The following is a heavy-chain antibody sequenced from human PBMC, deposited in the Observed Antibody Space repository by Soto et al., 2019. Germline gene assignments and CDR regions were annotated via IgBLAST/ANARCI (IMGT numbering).Heavy chain of an antibody. CDR1: GYTFTSYD. Sequence: QVQLVQSGAEVKKPGASGKVSCEASGYTFTSYDINWVRQAPGQGLEWMGWISAYSGNTNYAQKFQGRVTMTTDTSTTTAYMELRSLRSDDTAVYYCARYYDTSGYRRPFDYWGQGTLVTVSS. V-gene: IGHV1-18*01. CDR2: ISAYSGNT. D-gene: IGHD3-22*01. J-gene: IGHJ4*02. CDR3: ARYYDTSGYRRPFDY.